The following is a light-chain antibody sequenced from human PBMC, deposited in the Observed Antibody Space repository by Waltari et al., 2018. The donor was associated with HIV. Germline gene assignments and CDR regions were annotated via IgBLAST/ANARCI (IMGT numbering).Light chain of an antibody. J-gene: IGKJ1*01. CDR1: QIVLYRSNNKEY. CDR2: WAS. CDR3: QQYYSTPWT. V-gene: IGKV4-1*01. Sequence: DIVITHSPYSLAVSLGETTTIYCTSSQIVLYRSNNKEYLAWYQQKPGQPPKLLIYWASSRVSGVRDRFSGSGSGTDFTLTISRLQAEDVAVYYCQQYYSTPWTFGQGTRVEIK.